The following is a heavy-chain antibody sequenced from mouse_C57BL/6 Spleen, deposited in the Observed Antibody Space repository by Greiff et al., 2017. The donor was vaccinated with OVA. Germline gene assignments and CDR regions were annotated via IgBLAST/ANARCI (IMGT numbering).Heavy chain of an antibody. CDR1: GYTFTGYW. D-gene: IGHD2-4*01. CDR2: IHPNSGST. J-gene: IGHJ2*01. CDR3: ARSGDYDGGDY. V-gene: IGHV1-64*01. Sequence: VQLLQPGAELVKPGASVKLSCKASGYTFTGYWMHWVKQRPGQGLEWIGMIHPNSGSTNYNEKFKSKATLTVDKSSSTAYMQLSSLTSEDSAVYYCARSGDYDGGDYWGQGTTLTVSS.